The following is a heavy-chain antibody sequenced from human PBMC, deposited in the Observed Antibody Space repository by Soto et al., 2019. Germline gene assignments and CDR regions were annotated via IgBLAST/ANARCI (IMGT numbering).Heavy chain of an antibody. D-gene: IGHD3-3*01. J-gene: IGHJ6*02. CDR3: ARERYVTIFGVVIRYYYGMDV. CDR1: GFTFSSYA. CDR2: ISYDGSNK. V-gene: IGHV3-30-3*01. Sequence: SGGSLRLSCAASGFTFSSYAMHWVRQAPGKGLEWVAVISYDGSNKYYADSVKGRFTISRDNSKNTLYLQMNSLRAEDTAVYYCARERYVTIFGVVIRYYYGMDVWGQGTTVTVSS.